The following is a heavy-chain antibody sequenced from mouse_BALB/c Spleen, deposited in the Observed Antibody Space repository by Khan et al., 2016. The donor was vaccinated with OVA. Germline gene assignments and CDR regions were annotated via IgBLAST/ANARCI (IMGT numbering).Heavy chain of an antibody. Sequence: EVQLVESGPGLVKPSQSLSLTCTVTGYSITSDYAWNWIRQFPGNKLEWMGHISYSGNTKYNPSLKSRISVTRDTSKNQIFLQLNSVTAEDTATYYCARVYGGDFDYWDQGTTLTVSS. CDR2: ISYSGNT. CDR1: GYSITSDYA. V-gene: IGHV3-2*02. CDR3: ARVYGGDFDY. J-gene: IGHJ2*01. D-gene: IGHD2-10*02.